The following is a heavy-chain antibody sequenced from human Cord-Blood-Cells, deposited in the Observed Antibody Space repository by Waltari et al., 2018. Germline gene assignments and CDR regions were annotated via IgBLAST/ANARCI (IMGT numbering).Heavy chain of an antibody. CDR3: ARGGNVDTAMVY. V-gene: IGHV4-34*01. J-gene: IGHJ4*02. CDR2: INHSGST. Sequence: QVQLQQWGAGLLKPSETLSLTCAVYGGSFSGYYWSWIRQPPGKGLEWIGEINHSGSTNYDPALKSRVTISVDTSKNQFSLKLSSVTAANTAVYYCARGGNVDTAMVYWGQGTLVTVSS. D-gene: IGHD5-18*01. CDR1: GGSFSGYY.